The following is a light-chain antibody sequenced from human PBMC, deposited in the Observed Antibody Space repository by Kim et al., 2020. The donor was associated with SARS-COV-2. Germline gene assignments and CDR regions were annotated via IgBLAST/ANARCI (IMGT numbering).Light chain of an antibody. CDR2: DAS. J-gene: IGKJ4*01. Sequence: DIQMTQSPSSLSASVGDRVTITCQASQDISNYLNWYQQKPGKAPKLLIYDASNLKTGVPSRFSGSGSGTDFTFTISSLQPEDIATYYCQQYDNLFSFGGGTKLEI. V-gene: IGKV1-33*01. CDR1: QDISNY. CDR3: QQYDNLFS.